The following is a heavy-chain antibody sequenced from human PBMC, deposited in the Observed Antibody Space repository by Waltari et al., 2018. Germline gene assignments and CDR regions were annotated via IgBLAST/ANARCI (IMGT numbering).Heavy chain of an antibody. CDR1: GGSFSGYY. D-gene: IGHD3-22*01. J-gene: IGHJ5*02. CDR2: INHSGST. V-gene: IGHV4-34*01. Sequence: QVQLQQWGAGLLKPSETLSLTCAVYGGSFSGYYWSWIRQPPGKGLEWIGEINHSGSTNYNPSLKSRVTISVDTSKNQFSLKLSSVTAADTAVYYCARGRPSFYDSSGYINWFDPWGQGTLVTVSS. CDR3: ARGRPSFYDSSGYINWFDP.